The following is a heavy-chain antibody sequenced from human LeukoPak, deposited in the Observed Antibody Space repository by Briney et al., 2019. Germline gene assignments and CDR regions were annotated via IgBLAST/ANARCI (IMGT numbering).Heavy chain of an antibody. V-gene: IGHV1-46*01. CDR3: ARGSRILYYLGIDY. CDR1: GYTFTSYY. D-gene: IGHD2-8*01. J-gene: IGHJ4*02. Sequence: ASVKVSCKASGYTFTSYYMHWVRQAPGHGLEWMGIINPSGGSTSYAQKFQRRVTMTRHTSTSTGYMELSSLRSEDTAVYYCARGSRILYYLGIDYWGQGTLVTVSS. CDR2: INPSGGST.